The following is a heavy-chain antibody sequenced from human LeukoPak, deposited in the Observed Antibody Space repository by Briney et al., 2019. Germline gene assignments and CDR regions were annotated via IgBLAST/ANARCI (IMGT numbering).Heavy chain of an antibody. CDR2: ISSSSSYI. CDR3: ARDLWGITMIVGPIEDY. CDR1: GFTFSSYS. J-gene: IGHJ4*02. D-gene: IGHD3-22*01. V-gene: IGHV3-21*01. Sequence: GGSLRLSCAASGFTFSSYSMNWVRQTPGKGLEWVSSISSSSSYIYYVDSVKGRFTISRDNAKNSLYLQMNSLRAEDTAVYYCARDLWGITMIVGPIEDYWGQGTLVTVSS.